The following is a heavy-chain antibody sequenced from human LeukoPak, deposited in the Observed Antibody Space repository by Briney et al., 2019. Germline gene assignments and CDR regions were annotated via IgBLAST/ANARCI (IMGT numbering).Heavy chain of an antibody. CDR2: ISSRANSYST. D-gene: IGHD3-22*01. Sequence: PGGSLRLCWAASGFTFIGSAMHWGRQASGEGLELVGRISSRANSYSTAYAASVKGRFTISRDDQKNTAYLQMNSLKTEDTAVYYCTRQGLDSSGYWYYFDYWGQGTLVTVSS. CDR1: GFTFIGSA. V-gene: IGHV3-73*01. CDR3: TRQGLDSSGYWYYFDY. J-gene: IGHJ4*02.